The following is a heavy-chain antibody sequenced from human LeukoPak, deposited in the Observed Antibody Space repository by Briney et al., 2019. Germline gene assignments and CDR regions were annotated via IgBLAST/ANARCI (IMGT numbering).Heavy chain of an antibody. V-gene: IGHV4-38-2*02. J-gene: IGHJ4*02. CDR3: ARVNEYSSSYYFDY. D-gene: IGHD6-6*01. CDR2: ISHSGST. Sequence: SETLSLTCTVSGYSISSGYYWGWIRQPPGKGLEWIGSISHSGSTYYNPSLKSRVTISVDRSKNQFSLKLNSVTAADTAVYYCARVNEYSSSYYFDYWGQGTLVTVSS. CDR1: GYSISSGYY.